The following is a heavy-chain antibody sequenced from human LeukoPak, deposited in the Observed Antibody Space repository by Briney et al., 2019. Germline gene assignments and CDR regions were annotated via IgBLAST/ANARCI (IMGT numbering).Heavy chain of an antibody. J-gene: IGHJ4*02. Sequence: GGSLRLSCAASGFTFSSYSMNWVRQAPGKGLEWVSYISSSSSTIYYADSVKGRFTISRDNAENSLYLQMSSLRAEDTAVYYCARGEWELLFDYWGQGTLVTVSS. CDR3: ARGEWELLFDY. CDR1: GFTFSSYS. V-gene: IGHV3-48*01. D-gene: IGHD1-26*01. CDR2: ISSSSSTI.